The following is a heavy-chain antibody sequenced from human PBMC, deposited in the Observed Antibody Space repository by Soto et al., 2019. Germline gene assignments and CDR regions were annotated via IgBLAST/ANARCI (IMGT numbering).Heavy chain of an antibody. D-gene: IGHD2-2*01. Sequence: SEILSLTCTVSGGSISSYYWSWIRQPPGKGLEWIGYIYYGGSTNYNPSLKSRVTISVDTSKNQFSLKLSSVTAADTAVYYCARGQDIVVVPAAIKYYYGMDVWGQGTTVTVSS. V-gene: IGHV4-59*01. CDR1: GGSISSYY. CDR3: ARGQDIVVVPAAIKYYYGMDV. J-gene: IGHJ6*02. CDR2: IYYGGST.